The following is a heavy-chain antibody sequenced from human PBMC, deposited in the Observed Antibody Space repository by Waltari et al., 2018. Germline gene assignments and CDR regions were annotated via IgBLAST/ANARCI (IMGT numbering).Heavy chain of an antibody. D-gene: IGHD5-18*01. CDR1: GGSFRGYY. V-gene: IGHV4-34*01. CDR3: ARGREGADTAMVTYFDY. J-gene: IGHJ4*02. CDR2: MNHSGST. Sequence: QVQLQQWGAGLLKPSETLSLTCAVYGGSFRGYYWSWMRQPPGKGLEWIGEMNHSGSTNYNPSPKSRVTITVDTSKNQFYLKLSSVTAADTAVYYCARGREGADTAMVTYFDYWGQGTLVTVSS.